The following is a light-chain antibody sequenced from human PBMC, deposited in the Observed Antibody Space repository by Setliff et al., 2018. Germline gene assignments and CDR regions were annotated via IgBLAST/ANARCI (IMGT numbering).Light chain of an antibody. J-gene: IGLJ1*01. Sequence: QSALSQPRSVSGSPGQSVTISCTGTSSDVGAYVHVSWYQQHPDTAPKLILYDVNNRPSGVPDRFSGSKSGNTASLTISGLQAGDEADYYCCSYAGGSAFAFGTGTKVTVL. CDR2: DVN. V-gene: IGLV2-11*01. CDR3: CSYAGGSAFA. CDR1: SSDVGAYVH.